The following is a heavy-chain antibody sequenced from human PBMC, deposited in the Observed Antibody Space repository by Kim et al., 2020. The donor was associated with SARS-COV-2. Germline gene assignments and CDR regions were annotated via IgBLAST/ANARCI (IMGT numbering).Heavy chain of an antibody. D-gene: IGHD5-18*01. J-gene: IGHJ6*02. V-gene: IGHV4-59*01. CDR3: ARAGGYSYGQYYYYGMDV. Sequence: KSRVTISVDTSKNQFSLKLSSVTAADTAVYYCARAGGYSYGQYYYYGMDVWGQGTTVTVSS.